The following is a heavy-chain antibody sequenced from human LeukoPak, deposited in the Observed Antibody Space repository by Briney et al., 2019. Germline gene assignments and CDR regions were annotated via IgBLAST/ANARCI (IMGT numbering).Heavy chain of an antibody. D-gene: IGHD5-12*01. CDR3: ARRPDNSGYDFDY. CDR1: GGSISSRSYY. Sequence: PSETLPLTCTVSGGSISSRSYYWGWIRQPPGKGLEWIGSIYYSGSTYYNPSLKSRVTISVDTSKNQFSLKLSSVTAADTAVYYCARRPDNSGYDFDYWGQGTLVTVSS. CDR2: IYYSGST. V-gene: IGHV4-39*01. J-gene: IGHJ4*02.